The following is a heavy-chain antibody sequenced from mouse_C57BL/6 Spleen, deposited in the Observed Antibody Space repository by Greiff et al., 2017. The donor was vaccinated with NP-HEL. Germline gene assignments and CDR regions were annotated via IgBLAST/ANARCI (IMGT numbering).Heavy chain of an antibody. D-gene: IGHD1-1*01. CDR3: ASRITTVVATDYAMDY. J-gene: IGHJ4*01. CDR1: GYTFTSYW. V-gene: IGHV1-69*01. Sequence: QVQLQQSGAELVMPGASVKLSCKASGYTFTSYWMHWVKQRPGQGLEWIGEIDPSDSYTNYNQKFKGKSTLTVDKSSSTAYMQLSSLTSEDSAVYYCASRITTVVATDYAMDYWGQGTSVTVSS. CDR2: IDPSDSYT.